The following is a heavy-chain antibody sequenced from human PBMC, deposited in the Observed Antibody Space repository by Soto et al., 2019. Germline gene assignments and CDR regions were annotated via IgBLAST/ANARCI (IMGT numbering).Heavy chain of an antibody. D-gene: IGHD5-18*01. CDR3: ARDQPGYSYGYGLGY. CDR2: ISSSSSYI. Sequence: EVQLVESGGGLVQPGGSLRLSCAASGFTFSSYSMNWVRQAPGKGLEWVSSISSSSSYIYYADSVKGRFTISRDNAENSLYLQMNSLRAEDTAVYYCARDQPGYSYGYGLGYWGQGTLVTVSS. J-gene: IGHJ4*02. V-gene: IGHV3-21*01. CDR1: GFTFSSYS.